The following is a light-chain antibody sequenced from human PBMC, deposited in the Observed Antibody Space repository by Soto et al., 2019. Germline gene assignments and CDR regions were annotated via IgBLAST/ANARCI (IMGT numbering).Light chain of an antibody. CDR3: CSYAGSSTWV. J-gene: IGLJ3*02. CDR2: EGS. CDR1: SSDVGSYNF. Sequence: QSALTQPASVSGSPGQSITISCTGTSSDVGSYNFVSWYQQHPGKAPKLMIYEGSERPSGVSNRFSGSKSGNTASLTISGLQAEDEADYYRCSYAGSSTWVFGGGTKLTVL. V-gene: IGLV2-23*01.